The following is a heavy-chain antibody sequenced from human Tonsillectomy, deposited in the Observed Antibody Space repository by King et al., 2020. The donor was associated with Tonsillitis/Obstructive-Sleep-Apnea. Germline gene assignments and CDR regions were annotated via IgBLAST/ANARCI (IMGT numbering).Heavy chain of an antibody. D-gene: IGHD6-13*01. CDR3: ARDLSSSPYNWFDP. Sequence: VQLQESGPGLVKPSETLSLTCTVSGCSISSYYWSWIRQPAGKGLEWIGLIDTSGNTNYNPSLKTRVTMSVDTSKNQFSLKLSSVTAADTAVYYCARDLSSSPYNWFDPWGQGILVTVSS. J-gene: IGHJ5*02. CDR2: IDTSGNT. CDR1: GCSISSYY. V-gene: IGHV4-4*07.